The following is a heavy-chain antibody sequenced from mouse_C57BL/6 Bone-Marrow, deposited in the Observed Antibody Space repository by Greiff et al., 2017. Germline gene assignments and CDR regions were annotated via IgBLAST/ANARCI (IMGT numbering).Heavy chain of an antibody. J-gene: IGHJ1*03. CDR3: TRWGDWYFDV. Sequence: VKLQQSGAELVRPGASVTLSCKASGYTFTDYEMHWVKQTPVHGLEWIGAIDPETGGTAYNQKFKGKAILTADKSSSTAYMELRSLTSEDSAVYYCTRWGDWYFDVWGTGTTVTVSS. CDR1: GYTFTDYE. CDR2: IDPETGGT. V-gene: IGHV1-15*01.